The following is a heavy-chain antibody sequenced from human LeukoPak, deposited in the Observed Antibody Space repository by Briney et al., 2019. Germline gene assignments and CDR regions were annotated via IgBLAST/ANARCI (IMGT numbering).Heavy chain of an antibody. V-gene: IGHV3-7*01. CDR3: ASNWDYVRGYGMDV. CDR2: INHDGGEK. J-gene: IGHJ6*02. D-gene: IGHD1-7*01. CDR1: GFTFSSYW. Sequence: GGSLRLSCAASGFTFSSYWVSWVRQAPGKGLQWVANINHDGGEKYYVDSVRGRFTISRANAKNSLYLQMNSLRVEDSGVYYCASNWDYVRGYGMDVWGQGTTVTVSS.